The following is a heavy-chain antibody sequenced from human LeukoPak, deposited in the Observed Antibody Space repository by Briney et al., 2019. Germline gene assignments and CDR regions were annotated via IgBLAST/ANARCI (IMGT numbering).Heavy chain of an antibody. Sequence: SETLSLTCAVYGGSFSGYYWSWIRQPPGKGLEWIGEINHSGSTNYNPSLKSRVTISVDTSKNQFSLKLSSVTAADTAVYYCARLIYDYVWGSYRSSYYYYGMDVWGQGTTVTVSS. CDR2: INHSGST. D-gene: IGHD3-16*02. J-gene: IGHJ6*02. CDR1: GGSFSGYY. CDR3: ARLIYDYVWGSYRSSYYYYGMDV. V-gene: IGHV4-34*01.